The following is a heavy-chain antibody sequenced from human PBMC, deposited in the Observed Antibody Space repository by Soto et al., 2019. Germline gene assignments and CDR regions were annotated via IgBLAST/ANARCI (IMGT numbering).Heavy chain of an antibody. CDR3: VRPLPSGRNYGLDV. CDR2: IYDNGTT. D-gene: IGHD3-10*01. J-gene: IGHJ6*02. Sequence: EVQLVESGGGLIQPGGSLRLSCAASGLTVSNAYMAWVRQAPGMGLEWVSVIYDNGTTYYADSVKGRFTISRDTSTNTLSLQMDSLRAEDTAVYYCVRPLPSGRNYGLDVWGQGTTVTDSS. V-gene: IGHV3-53*01. CDR1: GLTVSNAY.